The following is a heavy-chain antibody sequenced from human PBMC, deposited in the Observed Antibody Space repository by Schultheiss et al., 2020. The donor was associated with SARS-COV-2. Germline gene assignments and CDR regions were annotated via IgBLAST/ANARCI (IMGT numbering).Heavy chain of an antibody. CDR2: ISGSGDST. Sequence: GGSLRLSCAASGFTFSSYAMHWVRQAPGKGLEWVSAISGSGDSTYYADSVKGRFTISRDNAKNTLYLQMNSLRAEDTAVYYCARYCSSTSCSWGAFDIWGQGTMVTVSS. CDR3: ARYCSSTSCSWGAFDI. CDR1: GFTFSSYA. V-gene: IGHV3-23*01. J-gene: IGHJ3*02. D-gene: IGHD2-2*01.